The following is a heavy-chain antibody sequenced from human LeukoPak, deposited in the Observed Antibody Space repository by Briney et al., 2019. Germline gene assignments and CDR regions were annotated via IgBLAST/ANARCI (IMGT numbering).Heavy chain of an antibody. J-gene: IGHJ4*02. CDR2: IYYSGST. D-gene: IGHD3-22*01. V-gene: IGHV4-31*03. Sequence: SETLSLTCTVSGGSISSGGYYWSWIRQHPGKGLEWIGYIYYSGSTYYNPSLKSRVTISVDTSKNQFSLKLSSVTAADTAVYYCARSPGGGYYPIDPRFDYWGQGTLVTVSS. CDR3: ARSPGGGYYPIDPRFDY. CDR1: GGSISSGGYY.